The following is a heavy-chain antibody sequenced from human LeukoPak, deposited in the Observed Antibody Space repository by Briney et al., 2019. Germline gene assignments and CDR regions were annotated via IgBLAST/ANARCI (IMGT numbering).Heavy chain of an antibody. V-gene: IGHV4-4*09. CDR3: ARERYDFWSFDY. CDR1: GGSFSSYY. Sequence: SETLSLTCTVSGGSFSSYYWSWIRQPPGKGLEWIGYIYTTGTTSYNPSLKSRVTISLDTSKNQFSLQLSSVTAADTAVYYCARERYDFWSFDYWGQGTLVTSSS. CDR2: IYTTGTT. D-gene: IGHD3-3*01. J-gene: IGHJ4*02.